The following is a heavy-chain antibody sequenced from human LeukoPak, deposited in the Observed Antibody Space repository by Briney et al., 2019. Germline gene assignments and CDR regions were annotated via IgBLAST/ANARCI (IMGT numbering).Heavy chain of an antibody. CDR3: AGGPGSLLH. V-gene: IGHV6-1*01. CDR2: TYYRSKWYN. CDR1: GDSVSSNSGA. Sequence: SQTLSLTCAISGDSVSSNSGAWNWIRQSPSRGLEWLGRTYYRSKWYNGYAVSVKSRITINPVTSKNQFSLHLNSVTPEDTAVYYCAGGPGSLLHWGQGILVTVSS. J-gene: IGHJ4*02.